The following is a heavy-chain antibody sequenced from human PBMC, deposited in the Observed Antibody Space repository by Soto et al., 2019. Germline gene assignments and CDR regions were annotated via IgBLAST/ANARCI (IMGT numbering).Heavy chain of an antibody. D-gene: IGHD3-10*02. CDR3: AITRGDAYYYVNY. V-gene: IGHV4-39*02. CDR2: ISYSGDT. CDR1: GDSISSSNFY. J-gene: IGHJ4*02. Sequence: PSETLSLTCTVSGDSISSSNFYWGWIRQPPGRGLEWIGSISYSGDTYYNPSLKSPVTISVDTSKNHFSLKLSSVTAADTAVYYCAITRGDAYYYVNYWGQGTLVTVSS.